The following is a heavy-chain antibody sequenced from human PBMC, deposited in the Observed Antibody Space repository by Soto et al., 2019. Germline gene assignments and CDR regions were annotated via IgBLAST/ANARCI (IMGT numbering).Heavy chain of an antibody. CDR2: ISYDGSNK. Sequence: GSLRLSCAASGFTFSSYGMHWVRQAPGKGLEWVAVISYDGSNKYYADSVKGRFTISRDNSKNTLYLQMNSLRAEDTAVYYCAKSGYDILTGYYRYFDLWGRGTLVTVSS. V-gene: IGHV3-30*18. CDR1: GFTFSSYG. J-gene: IGHJ2*01. CDR3: AKSGYDILTGYYRYFDL. D-gene: IGHD3-9*01.